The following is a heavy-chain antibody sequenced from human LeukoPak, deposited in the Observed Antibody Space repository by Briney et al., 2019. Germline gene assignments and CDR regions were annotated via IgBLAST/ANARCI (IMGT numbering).Heavy chain of an antibody. V-gene: IGHV4-39*07. CDR3: ARERVRLAAADY. Sequence: SETLSLTCTVSGGSISSSDYYWGWIRQPPGKGLEWIASIYYSGTTHYNPSLKSRVTISVDTSKNQFSLKLSSVTAADTAVYYCARERVRLAAADYWGQGTLVTVSS. CDR1: GGSISSSDYY. J-gene: IGHJ4*02. CDR2: IYYSGTT. D-gene: IGHD6-13*01.